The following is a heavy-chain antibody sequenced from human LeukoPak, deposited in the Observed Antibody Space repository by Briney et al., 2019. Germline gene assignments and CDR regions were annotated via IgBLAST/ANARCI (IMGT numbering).Heavy chain of an antibody. V-gene: IGHV4-34*01. Sequence: SETLSLTCAASGESFSGNFWTWIRQSPGKGLEWIGEIDNNGITNYNPSLKSRVTMSVDTTRKRSSLRLTSESAADTGVYYCARGGGGAKAFYFDYWGQGSLVTVSS. D-gene: IGHD1-26*01. CDR3: ARGGGGAKAFYFDY. J-gene: IGHJ4*02. CDR2: IDNNGIT. CDR1: GESFSGNF.